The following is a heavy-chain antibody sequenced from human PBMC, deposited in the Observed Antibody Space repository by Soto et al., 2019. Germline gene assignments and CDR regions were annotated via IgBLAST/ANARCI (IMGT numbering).Heavy chain of an antibody. V-gene: IGHV1-69*05. D-gene: IGHD5-18*01. CDR3: ANPTYTAMVMSGMDV. J-gene: IGHJ6*02. Sequence: SVKVSCKASGGTFSSYAISWVRQAPGQGLEWMGGIIPIFGTANYAQKLQGRVTMTTDTSTSTAYMELRSLRAEDTAVYYCANPTYTAMVMSGMDVWGQGTTVTVSS. CDR2: IIPIFGTA. CDR1: GGTFSSYA.